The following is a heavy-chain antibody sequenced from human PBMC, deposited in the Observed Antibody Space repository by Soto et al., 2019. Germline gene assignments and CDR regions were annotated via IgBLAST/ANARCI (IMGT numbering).Heavy chain of an antibody. CDR1: GFTFSTYA. J-gene: IGHJ6*03. V-gene: IGHV3-23*01. Sequence: VQLLESGGGLVQPGGSLRLSCTASGFTFSTYAMTWVRQAPGKGLEWVSTISGGGTNRNYADSVKGRVAISRDNSRNTLYLQMNSLRAEDTAVYYCAKGQYQLLFDYYYMDVWGKGTTVTVSS. CDR3: AKGQYQLLFDYYYMDV. D-gene: IGHD2-2*01. CDR2: ISGGGTNR.